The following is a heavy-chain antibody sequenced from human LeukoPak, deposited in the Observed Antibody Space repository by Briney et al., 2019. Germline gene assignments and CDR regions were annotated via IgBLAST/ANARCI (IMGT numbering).Heavy chain of an antibody. V-gene: IGHV3-64*01. Sequence: GGSLRLSCAASGFTFSSYAMHWVRQAPGTGLEFVSVISINGGSTYYATSVKGSFTISRDNSKNTLYLQMGSLSAEDMAVYYCARDGGRSYFPYYYMDVWGKGTTVTVSS. D-gene: IGHD1-26*01. CDR1: GFTFSSYA. CDR3: ARDGGRSYFPYYYMDV. J-gene: IGHJ6*03. CDR2: ISINGGST.